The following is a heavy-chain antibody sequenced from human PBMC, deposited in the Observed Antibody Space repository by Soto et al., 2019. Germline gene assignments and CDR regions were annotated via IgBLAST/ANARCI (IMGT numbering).Heavy chain of an antibody. CDR2: VSYDGSNK. CDR1: GFTFSSYG. D-gene: IGHD2-15*01. V-gene: IGHV3-30*18. Sequence: QVQLVESGGGVVQPGRSLRLSCAASGFTFSSYGMHWVRQAPGKGLEWVALVSYDGSNKNYAAYVKGRFAISRDNSKNTLYLQMNMLRTEDSAVYYCAKDLGYCSGDSCYSEGYFDSWGQGALVNVS. CDR3: AKDLGYCSGDSCYSEGYFDS. J-gene: IGHJ4*02.